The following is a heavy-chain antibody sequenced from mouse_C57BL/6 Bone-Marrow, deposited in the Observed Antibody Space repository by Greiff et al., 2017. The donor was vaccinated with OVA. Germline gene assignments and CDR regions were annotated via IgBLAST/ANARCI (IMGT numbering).Heavy chain of an antibody. CDR3: ARHIGTSYAMDY. CDR2: ISNGGGST. J-gene: IGHJ4*01. Sequence: EVKLMESGGGLVQPGGSLKLSCAASGFTFSDYYMYWVRQTPEKRLEWVAYISNGGGSTYYPDTVKGRFTISRDNAKNTLYLQMSRLKSEDTAMYYCARHIGTSYAMDYWGQGTSVTVSS. D-gene: IGHD1-3*01. CDR1: GFTFSDYY. V-gene: IGHV5-12*01.